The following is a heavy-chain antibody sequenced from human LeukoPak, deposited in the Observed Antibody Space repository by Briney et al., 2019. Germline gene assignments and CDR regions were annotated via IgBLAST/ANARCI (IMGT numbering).Heavy chain of an antibody. CDR1: GGSISSSSYY. V-gene: IGHV4-39*01. Sequence: SETLSLTCTVSGGSISSSSYYWGWIRQPPGKGLEWIGSIYYSGSTYYNPSLKSRVTISVDTSKNQFSLKLSSVTAADTAVYYCARVIIQLLYGVGYSAFDIGGQGKMVTVS. CDR2: IYYSGST. J-gene: IGHJ3*02. CDR3: ARVIIQLLYGVGYSAFDI. D-gene: IGHD2-2*02.